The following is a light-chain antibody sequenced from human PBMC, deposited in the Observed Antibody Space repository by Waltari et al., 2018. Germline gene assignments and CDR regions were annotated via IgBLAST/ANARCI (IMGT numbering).Light chain of an antibody. V-gene: IGLV1-44*01. CDR3: ATWDASLNVRV. J-gene: IGLJ3*02. CDR1: SSNIGSNT. Sequence: QSVLTQPPSASGTPGQRFSISCSVSSSNIGSNTVNWYQYPPGTAPNLLIYENKRRPPGVPDRFSGSTSGDSASLAISGLQSYGDADYYCATWDASLNVRVFGGGTKSTVL. CDR2: ENK.